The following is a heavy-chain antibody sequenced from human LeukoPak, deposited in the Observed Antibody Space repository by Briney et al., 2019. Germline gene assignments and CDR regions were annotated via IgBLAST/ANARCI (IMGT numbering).Heavy chain of an antibody. CDR1: GYGFTSYW. J-gene: IGHJ4*02. Sequence: GESLQISCKGSGYGFTSYWIGWVRPMPGKGLEWMGIIYPGDSDTRYSPSFRGQVTISADKSIKIAYLQWSSLKASDTAMYYCVRDGYNRFNYYFDYWGQGTQVTVSS. V-gene: IGHV5-51*01. D-gene: IGHD5-24*01. CDR2: IYPGDSDT. CDR3: VRDGYNRFNYYFDY.